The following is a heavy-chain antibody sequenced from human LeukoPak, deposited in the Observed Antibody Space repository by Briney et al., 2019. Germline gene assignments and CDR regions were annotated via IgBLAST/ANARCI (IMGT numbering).Heavy chain of an antibody. D-gene: IGHD3-10*01. Sequence: TSGTLSLTCGVSGGFITNGKWWSWVRQPPGKGLEWIGEISHSGSPNYNPSLKGRLTISVDTAKNQFSLKLSSVTAADTAVYYCAREGDQRPDYWGQGTLVTVSS. V-gene: IGHV4-4*02. J-gene: IGHJ4*02. CDR2: ISHSGSP. CDR3: AREGDQRPDY. CDR1: GGFITNGKW.